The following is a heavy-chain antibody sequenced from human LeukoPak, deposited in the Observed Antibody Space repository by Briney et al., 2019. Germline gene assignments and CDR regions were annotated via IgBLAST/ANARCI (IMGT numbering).Heavy chain of an antibody. CDR2: INHKSGGA. V-gene: IGHV1-2*02. Sequence: ASVKVSCKASGYSVHAYNMHWVRQAPGQGLEWMGWINHKSGGANYAQKFQDRVTMTWDTSISTAYMELRRLRSDDTAVYYCAREYILTRYYGDYWGQGTLVTVSS. J-gene: IGHJ4*02. D-gene: IGHD3-9*01. CDR3: AREYILTRYYGDY. CDR1: GYSVHAYN.